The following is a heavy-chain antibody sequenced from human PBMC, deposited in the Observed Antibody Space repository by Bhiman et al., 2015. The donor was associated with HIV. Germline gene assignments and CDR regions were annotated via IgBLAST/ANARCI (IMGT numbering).Heavy chain of an antibody. CDR1: GFTFTSFG. Sequence: QVQLVESGGGVVQPGRSLRLSCAASGFTFTSFGMHWVRQAPGKGLEWVAFISDDESDKHYADSVKGRFNISRDTAKKMMYLQMNSLRGEDTAVYYCARGRYFNYASVSAPPNYWGQGTLVTVSS. CDR2: ISDDESDK. V-gene: IGHV3-30*03. CDR3: ARGRYFNYASVSAPPNY. J-gene: IGHJ4*02. D-gene: IGHD3-9*01.